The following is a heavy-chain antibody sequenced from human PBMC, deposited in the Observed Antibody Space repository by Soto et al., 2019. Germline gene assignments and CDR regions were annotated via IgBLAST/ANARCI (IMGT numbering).Heavy chain of an antibody. V-gene: IGHV1-2*02. CDR1: GYTFTGYY. CDR3: ARYRNAYYYDSS. D-gene: IGHD3-22*01. CDR2: INPNSGST. J-gene: IGHJ4*02. Sequence: ASVKVSCKASGYTFTGYYMHWVRQAPGQGLEWMGGINPNSGSTNYAQKFQGRVTITADESTSTAYMELSSLRSEDTAVYYCARYRNAYYYDSSWGQGTLVTVSS.